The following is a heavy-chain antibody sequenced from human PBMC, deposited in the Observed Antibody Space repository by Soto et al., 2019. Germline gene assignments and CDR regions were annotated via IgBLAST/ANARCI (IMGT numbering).Heavy chain of an antibody. D-gene: IGHD3-10*01. CDR3: AREYITPMVGRYYGMDV. CDR1: GGSISSSSYY. V-gene: IGHV4-39*07. Sequence: SETLSLTCTVSGGSISSSSYYWGWIRQPPGKGLEWIGSIYYSGSTYYNPSLKSRVTISVDTSKNQFSLKLSSVTAADTAVYYCAREYITPMVGRYYGMDVWGQGTTVTVSS. J-gene: IGHJ6*02. CDR2: IYYSGST.